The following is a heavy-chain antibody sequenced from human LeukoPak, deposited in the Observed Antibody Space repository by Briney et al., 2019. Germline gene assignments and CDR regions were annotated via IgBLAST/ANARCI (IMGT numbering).Heavy chain of an antibody. Sequence: PGGSLRLSCAASGFTFSSYWMHWVRQAPGKGLVWVSRINSDGSSTSYADSVKGRFTISRDNAKNTLYLQMNNLRAEDTAVYYCARVVESDAFDIWGQGTMVTVSS. D-gene: IGHD2-21*01. CDR2: INSDGSST. J-gene: IGHJ3*02. CDR3: ARVVESDAFDI. CDR1: GFTFSSYW. V-gene: IGHV3-74*01.